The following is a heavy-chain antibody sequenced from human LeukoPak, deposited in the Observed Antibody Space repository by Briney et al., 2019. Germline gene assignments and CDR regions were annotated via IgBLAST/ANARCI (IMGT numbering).Heavy chain of an antibody. CDR1: GFTFSNAW. V-gene: IGHV3-15*01. CDR2: IKSKTDGETT. CDR3: FNAFFGY. J-gene: IGHJ4*03. D-gene: IGHD3-16*01. Sequence: GGSLRLSCAASGFTFSNAWMSWVRQAPGKGLEWVGRIKSKTDGETTDYAAPVKGRFTISRDDSKNTLYLQMSSLKTEDSAVYYLFNAFFGYWGQGTLGT.